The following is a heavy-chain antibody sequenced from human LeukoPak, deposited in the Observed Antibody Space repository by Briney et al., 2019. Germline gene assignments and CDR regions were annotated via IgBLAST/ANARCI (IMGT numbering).Heavy chain of an antibody. V-gene: IGHV3-53*01. J-gene: IGHJ4*02. Sequence: GGSLRLSCAASGFTVSSSYMSWVRQAPGKGLDWVSVIYTGGSTYYADSVKGRFTISRDNAKNSLYLQMNSLRAEDTAVYYCARGGYFDWFDYWGQGTLVTVSS. CDR1: GFTVSSSY. CDR2: IYTGGST. CDR3: ARGGYFDWFDY. D-gene: IGHD3-9*01.